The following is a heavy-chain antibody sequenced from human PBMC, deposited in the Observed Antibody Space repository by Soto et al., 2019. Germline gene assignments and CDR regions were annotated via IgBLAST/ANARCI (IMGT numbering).Heavy chain of an antibody. CDR3: ATYYSYAIDY. D-gene: IGHD2-8*01. CDR2: IHYSGTT. V-gene: IGHV4-59*01. CDR1: GTSISSYY. Sequence: SETLSLTCTVSGTSISSYYWSWIRQPPGKGLEWIANIHYSGTTNYNHSLARRVTLSGNRANNQLSLKMASVTGAERTMYFFATYYSYAIDYRRRRNLVTVSS. J-gene: IGHJ4*02.